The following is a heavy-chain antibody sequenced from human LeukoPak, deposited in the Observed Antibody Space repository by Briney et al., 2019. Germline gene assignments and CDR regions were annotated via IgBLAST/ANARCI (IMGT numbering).Heavy chain of an antibody. J-gene: IGHJ4*02. CDR1: GFTFSSYA. D-gene: IGHD2-15*01. CDR2: ISYDGSNK. CDR3: ARVFGFGYSYYFDY. V-gene: IGHV3-30-3*01. Sequence: PGRSLRLSCAASGFTFSSYAMHWVRQAPGKGLEWVAVISYDGSNKYYADSVRGRFTISRDNSKNTLYLQMNSLRAEDTAMYYCARVFGFGYSYYFDYWGQGTLVTVSS.